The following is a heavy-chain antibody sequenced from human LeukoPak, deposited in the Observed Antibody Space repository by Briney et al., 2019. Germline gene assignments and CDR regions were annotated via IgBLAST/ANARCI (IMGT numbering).Heavy chain of an antibody. D-gene: IGHD3-22*01. CDR1: VFTFKNYW. CDR2: IKHDGRDK. J-gene: IGHJ4*02. V-gene: IGHV3-7*01. Sequence: GGSLRLSCAASVFTFKNYWMTWVRQAPGKGLDWVATIKHDGRDKHYVDSVKGRFAISRDNANNTLHLQMNSLRAEDTAVYFCARSYTSSGYYYGVAYWGQGTLVTVSS. CDR3: ARSYTSSGYYYGVAY.